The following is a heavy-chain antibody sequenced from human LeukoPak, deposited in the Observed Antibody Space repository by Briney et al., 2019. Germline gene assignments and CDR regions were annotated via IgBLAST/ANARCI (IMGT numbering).Heavy chain of an antibody. CDR1: GFTFNNAW. CDR3: TTGGLWFDD. CDR2: IKSKTDGGTT. D-gene: IGHD3-16*01. Sequence: GGSLRLSCAASGFTFNNAWMTWVRQAPGKGLEWVGRIKSKTDGGTTDTAAPVKGSFTISRDDSRNILYLQMNSLKTEDTAVYYCTTGGLWFDDWGQGTLVTVSS. J-gene: IGHJ4*02. V-gene: IGHV3-15*01.